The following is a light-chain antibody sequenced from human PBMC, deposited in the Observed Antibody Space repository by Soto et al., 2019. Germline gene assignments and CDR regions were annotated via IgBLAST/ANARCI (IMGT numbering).Light chain of an antibody. CDR1: QSISDW. J-gene: IGKJ1*01. V-gene: IGKV1-5*01. CDR2: DAS. Sequence: DIQMTQSPSTLSASVGDRVTITCRASQSISDWLAWFQQKPGKAPKLLIYDASTLESGVPSRFSGSGSGTEFTLTISSLQPEDSATYYCQQHNSSPWTFCQGTRVEIK. CDR3: QQHNSSPWT.